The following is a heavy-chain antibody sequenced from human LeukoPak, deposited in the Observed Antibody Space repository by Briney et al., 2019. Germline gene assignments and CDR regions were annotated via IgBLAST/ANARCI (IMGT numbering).Heavy chain of an antibody. CDR3: ANNFDY. V-gene: IGHV3-33*06. J-gene: IGHJ4*02. CDR1: GFTFSNYG. Sequence: GGSLRLSCAASGFTFSNYGMHWVRQASGKGLEWVAVIWHDGNNKYYADSVKGRFTISRDNSKNTLYLQMNSLRVDDTAVYYCANNFDYWGQGTLVTVSS. CDR2: IWHDGNNK.